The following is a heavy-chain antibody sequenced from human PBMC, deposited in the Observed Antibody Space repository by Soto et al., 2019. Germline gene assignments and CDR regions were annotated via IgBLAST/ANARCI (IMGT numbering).Heavy chain of an antibody. CDR3: ARDRSGFDP. J-gene: IGHJ5*02. CDR2: INPNSGGT. V-gene: IGHV1-2*02. Sequence: SVKGSCKAAGDTFTGDYMHWVRQDPGQGVEWVGWINPNSGGTNYAQKFQGRVTMTRDTSISTAYMELSRMRSDDTAVYYCARDRSGFDPWGQGTLVTVSS. CDR1: GDTFTGDY.